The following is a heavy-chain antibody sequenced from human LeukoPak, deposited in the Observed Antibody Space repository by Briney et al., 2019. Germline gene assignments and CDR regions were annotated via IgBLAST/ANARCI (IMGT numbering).Heavy chain of an antibody. CDR2: MNPNSGNT. J-gene: IGHJ4*02. V-gene: IGHV1-8*01. D-gene: IGHD1-20*01. CDR3: ARVPRITGPGPPRRFDY. Sequence: ASVKVSCKASGYTFTSYDINWVRQATGQGLEWMGWMNPNSGNTGYAQKFQGRVTMTRNTSISTAYMELSSLRSEDTAVYYCARVPRITGPGPPRRFDYWGQGTLATVSS. CDR1: GYTFTSYD.